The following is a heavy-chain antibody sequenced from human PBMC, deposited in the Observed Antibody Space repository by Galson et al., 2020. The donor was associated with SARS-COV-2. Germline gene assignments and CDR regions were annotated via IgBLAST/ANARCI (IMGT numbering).Heavy chain of an antibody. CDR3: ARGDYSPDSNYYYYASDV. Sequence: GGSLRLSCAASGFTFRSYVMNWVRQAPGKGLEWVSSTSPSSNSIYYADSVKGRFTISRDNAKNSLYLQMNSLRADDTAVYYCARGDYSPDSNYYYYASDVWGQGTTVTVSS. V-gene: IGHV3-21*01. CDR1: GFTFRSYV. CDR2: TSPSSNSI. D-gene: IGHD3-16*01. J-gene: IGHJ6*02.